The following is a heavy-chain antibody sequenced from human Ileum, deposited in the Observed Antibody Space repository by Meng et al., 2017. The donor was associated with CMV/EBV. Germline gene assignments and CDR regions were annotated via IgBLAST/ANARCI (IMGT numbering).Heavy chain of an antibody. D-gene: IGHD2-2*01. V-gene: IGHV3-30*02. Sequence: GESLKISCAASGFTFSSYGMHWVRQAPGKGLEWVAFIRYDGSNKYYADSVKGRFTISRDNAKNSLFLQMNTLRVEDTAVYYCARPPARMLDYWGQGELVTVSS. CDR1: GFTFSSYG. J-gene: IGHJ4*02. CDR2: IRYDGSNK. CDR3: ARPPARMLDY.